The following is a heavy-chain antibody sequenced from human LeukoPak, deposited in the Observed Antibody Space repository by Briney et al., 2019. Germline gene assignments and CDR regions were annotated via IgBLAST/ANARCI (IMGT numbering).Heavy chain of an antibody. J-gene: IGHJ4*02. CDR2: INPNSGGT. CDR3: ARAVAGGEAYYFDY. V-gene: IGHV1-2*02. Sequence: ASVRVSCKASGYTFTDYYMHWVRQAPGQGLEWMGWINPNSGGTNYEQKFQGRVTMTRDTSISTAYMELSRLRYDDTAVYYCARAVAGGEAYYFDYWGQGTLVTVSS. CDR1: GYTFTDYY. D-gene: IGHD6-19*01.